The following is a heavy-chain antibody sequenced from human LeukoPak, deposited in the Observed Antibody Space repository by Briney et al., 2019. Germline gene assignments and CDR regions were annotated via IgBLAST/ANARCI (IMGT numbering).Heavy chain of an antibody. CDR1: GFTFSDHA. Sequence: GGSLRLSCAASGFTFSDHAMIWVRQAPGKGLEWVSGISARGDSTYYADSVKGRFTISRDKSKNTLYLQMNSLRAEDTAIYYCARDIATGYYGSGSYASDYWGQGTLVTVSS. J-gene: IGHJ4*02. V-gene: IGHV3-23*01. CDR2: ISARGDST. CDR3: ARDIATGYYGSGSYASDY. D-gene: IGHD3-10*01.